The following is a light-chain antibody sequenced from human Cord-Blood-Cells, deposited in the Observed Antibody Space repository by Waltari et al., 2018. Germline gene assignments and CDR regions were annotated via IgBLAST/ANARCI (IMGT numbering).Light chain of an antibody. Sequence: QSALTQPASVSGSPGQSITISCTGTSSDVGGYNYVSWYQQHPGKAPKLMIYDVSNRPSWVSNRFSGSKSGNTASLTISGLQAEDEADYYCSSYTSSSTLANWVFGGGTKLTVL. CDR1: SSDVGGYNY. V-gene: IGLV2-14*01. CDR2: DVS. CDR3: SSYTSSSTLANWV. J-gene: IGLJ3*02.